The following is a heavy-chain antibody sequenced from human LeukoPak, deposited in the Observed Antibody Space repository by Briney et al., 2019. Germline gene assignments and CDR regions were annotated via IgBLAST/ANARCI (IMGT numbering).Heavy chain of an antibody. D-gene: IGHD1-26*01. CDR3: ARLLYSGSLFDI. CDR1: GGSISSYY. CDR2: INHSGST. Sequence: SETLSLTCTVSGGSISSYYWSWIRQPPGKGLEWIGEINHSGSTNYNPSLKSRVTISVDTSKNQFSLKLSSVTAADTAVYYCARLLYSGSLFDIWGQGTMVTVSS. V-gene: IGHV4-34*01. J-gene: IGHJ3*02.